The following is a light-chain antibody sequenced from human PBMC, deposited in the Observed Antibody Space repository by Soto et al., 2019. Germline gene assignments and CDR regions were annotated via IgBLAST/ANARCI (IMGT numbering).Light chain of an antibody. J-gene: IGLJ1*01. Sequence: QSVLTQPASVSGSPGQSITISCTGTSSDVGTYNLVSWYQQHPGKAPKLMVYEGTKRPSGVSNRFSGSKSGNTASLTISGLQAEDEADYYCCSYVGSSTYVFGTGNKVTVL. V-gene: IGLV2-23*01. CDR1: SSDVGTYNL. CDR2: EGT. CDR3: CSYVGSSTYV.